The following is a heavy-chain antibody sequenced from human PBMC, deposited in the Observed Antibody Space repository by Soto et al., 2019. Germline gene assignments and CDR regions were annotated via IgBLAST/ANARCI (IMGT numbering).Heavy chain of an antibody. J-gene: IGHJ6*02. V-gene: IGHV1-18*04. Sequence: ASVKVSCKASGYTFTSYGISWVRPAPGQGLEWMGWISAYNGNTNYAQKLQGRVTMTTDTSTSTAYMELRSLRSDDTAVYYCARDQYYDFWSGYYPHRPNYYYYYGMDVWGQGTTVTVSS. CDR2: ISAYNGNT. CDR1: GYTFTSYG. D-gene: IGHD3-3*01. CDR3: ARDQYYDFWSGYYPHRPNYYYYYGMDV.